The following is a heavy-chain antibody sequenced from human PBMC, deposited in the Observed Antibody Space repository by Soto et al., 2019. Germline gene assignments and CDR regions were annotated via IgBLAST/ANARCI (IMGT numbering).Heavy chain of an antibody. CDR2: ISGSGGST. J-gene: IGHJ4*02. V-gene: IGHV3-23*01. Sequence: EVQLLESGGGLVQPGGSLRLSCAASGFTFGNYAMSWVRQAPGKGLEWVSAISGSGGSTYYADSVKGRFTISRDNSKNTLYLQMNSLRAEDTAVYYCAKGVVRSVDYFDYWGQGTLVTVSS. CDR3: AKGVVRSVDYFDY. D-gene: IGHD3-22*01. CDR1: GFTFGNYA.